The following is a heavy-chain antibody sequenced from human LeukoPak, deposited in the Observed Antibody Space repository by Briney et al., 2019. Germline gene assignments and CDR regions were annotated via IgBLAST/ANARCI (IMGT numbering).Heavy chain of an antibody. CDR1: GYTFTVYF. Sequence: ASVKVSCKASGYTFTVYFMHWVRQAPGQGLEWMGWINPNSGGTNYAQKFQGRVTMTRDTSISTAYMELSRLRSDDTAVYYCAKMRYSSGSRDYWGQGTLVTVSS. J-gene: IGHJ4*02. D-gene: IGHD6-19*01. V-gene: IGHV1-2*02. CDR2: INPNSGGT. CDR3: AKMRYSSGSRDY.